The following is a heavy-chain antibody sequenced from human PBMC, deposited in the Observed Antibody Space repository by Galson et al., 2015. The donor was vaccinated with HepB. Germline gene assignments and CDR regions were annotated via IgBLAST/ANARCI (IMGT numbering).Heavy chain of an antibody. J-gene: IGHJ4*02. CDR1: GFTFSSHN. V-gene: IGHV3-21*01. D-gene: IGHD1-1*01. Sequence: SLRLSCAASGFTFSSHNMNWVRQAPGEGLEWVSSISGSSSYIYHADSVKGRFTISRDNAKNSLYLQMNSLRAEDTAVYYCARHGKGFDYWGQGTLVTVSS. CDR2: ISGSSSYI. CDR3: ARHGKGFDY.